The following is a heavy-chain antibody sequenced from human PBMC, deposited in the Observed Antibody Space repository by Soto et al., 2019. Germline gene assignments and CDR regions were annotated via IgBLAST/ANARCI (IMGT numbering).Heavy chain of an antibody. V-gene: IGHV1-2*02. CDR2: INPNSGGT. CDR3: ARVRYDSSGYYSCFDY. D-gene: IGHD3-22*01. CDR1: GYTFTGYY. Sequence: ASVKVSCKASGYTFTGYYMHWVRQAPGQGLEWMGWINPNSGGTNYAQKFQGRVTISRDNAKNSLYLQMNSLRAEDTAVYYCARVRYDSSGYYSCFDYWGQGTLVTVSS. J-gene: IGHJ4*02.